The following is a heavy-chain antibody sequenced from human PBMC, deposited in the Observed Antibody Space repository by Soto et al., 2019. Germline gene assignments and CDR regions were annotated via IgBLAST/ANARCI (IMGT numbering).Heavy chain of an antibody. CDR1: GFTFRSHA. D-gene: IGHD3-3*01. CDR2: ISRSGDIT. V-gene: IGHV3-23*01. Sequence: EVQLLESGGGLVQPWGSLRLSCEASGFTFRSHAMTWVRQAPGKGPEWVSSISRSGDITYYVDSVKGRFIISRDNSKNTLYLQMNGLSAEDAAIYYCVKDWSGEKCPCMDVWGQGTTVTVSS. CDR3: VKDWSGEKCPCMDV. J-gene: IGHJ6*02.